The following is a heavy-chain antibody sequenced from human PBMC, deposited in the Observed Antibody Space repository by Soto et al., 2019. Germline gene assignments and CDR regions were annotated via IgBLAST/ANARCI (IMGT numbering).Heavy chain of an antibody. CDR1: GYSFTSYW. CDR3: ARQPGYSSSSAYYYYGMDV. V-gene: IGHV5-10-1*01. CDR2: IDPSDSYT. J-gene: IGHJ6*02. Sequence: GESLKISCKGSGYSFTSYWISWVRQMPGKGLEWMGRIDPSDSYTNYSPSFQGHVTISADKSISTAYLQWSSLKASDTAMYYCARQPGYSSSSAYYYYGMDVWGQGTTVTVSS. D-gene: IGHD6-13*01.